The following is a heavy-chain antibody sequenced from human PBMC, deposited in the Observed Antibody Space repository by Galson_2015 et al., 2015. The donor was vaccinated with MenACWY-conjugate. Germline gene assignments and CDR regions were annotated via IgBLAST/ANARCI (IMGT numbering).Heavy chain of an antibody. Sequence: TLSLTCAVSGYSLSSGYYWGWIRQPPGKGLEWIGSTYHSGRTYFNPSLKSRLTMSVDTSKNQFSLKLSSVTAADTAVYYCAREYGDYDYWGQGTLVTVSS. CDR1: GYSLSSGYY. J-gene: IGHJ4*02. CDR2: TYHSGRT. V-gene: IGHV4-38-2*02. D-gene: IGHD4-17*01. CDR3: AREYGDYDY.